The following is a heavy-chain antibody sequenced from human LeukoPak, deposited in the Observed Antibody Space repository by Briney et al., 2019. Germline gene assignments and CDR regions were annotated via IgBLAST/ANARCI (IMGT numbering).Heavy chain of an antibody. CDR3: ARTTMVRGVMSYYYYYGMDV. CDR1: GGTFSSYA. CDR2: IIPIFGTA. D-gene: IGHD3-10*01. V-gene: IGHV1-69*06. Sequence: GASVKVSCKASGGTFSSYAISWVRQAPGQGLEWMGGIIPIFGTANYAQKFQGRVTITADKSTSTAYMELGSLRSEDTAVYYCARTTMVRGVMSYYYYYGMDVWGKGTTVTVSS. J-gene: IGHJ6*04.